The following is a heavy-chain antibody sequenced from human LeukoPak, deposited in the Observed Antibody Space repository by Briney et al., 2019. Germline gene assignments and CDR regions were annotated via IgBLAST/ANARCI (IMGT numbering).Heavy chain of an antibody. Sequence: GGSLRLFCAASGFSFSSYGMHWVRQAPGKGLEWVAVISYDGSNKYYADSVKGRFTISRDNSQNTLYLQMNSLRAEDTAVYYCAKEDSPRVYGSGNPFSYYGMDVWGQGTTVTVSS. CDR2: ISYDGSNK. J-gene: IGHJ6*02. CDR3: AKEDSPRVYGSGNPFSYYGMDV. CDR1: GFSFSSYG. V-gene: IGHV3-30*18. D-gene: IGHD3-10*01.